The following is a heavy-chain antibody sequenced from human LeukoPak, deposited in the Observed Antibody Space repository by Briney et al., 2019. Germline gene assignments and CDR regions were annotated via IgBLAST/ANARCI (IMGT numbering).Heavy chain of an antibody. V-gene: IGHV4-34*01. J-gene: IGHJ6*03. Sequence: SETLSLTCGVYGGSFSGYYWSWIRQTPGKGLEWIGEINHSGSTNYNPPLKSRVTISVDTSMDQCALKLSSVTAADTAIYYCARRGSATWRNYYYMDVWGKGTTVTISS. D-gene: IGHD1-1*01. CDR3: ARRGSATWRNYYYMDV. CDR1: GGSFSGYY. CDR2: INHSGST.